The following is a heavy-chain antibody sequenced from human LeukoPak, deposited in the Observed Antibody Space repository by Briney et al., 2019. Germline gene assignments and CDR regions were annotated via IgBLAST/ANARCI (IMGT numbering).Heavy chain of an antibody. V-gene: IGHV3-74*01. CDR1: GFTFSSYW. Sequence: GGSLRLSCAASGFTFSSYWMHWVRQAPGKGLVWVSRIYTEGSSTNYADSVKGRFTISRDNAKNTLYLQMNSLRAEDTAVYYCARPAGYCSSTSCSNWFDPWGQGTLVTVSS. J-gene: IGHJ5*02. D-gene: IGHD2-2*01. CDR3: ARPAGYCSSTSCSNWFDP. CDR2: IYTEGSST.